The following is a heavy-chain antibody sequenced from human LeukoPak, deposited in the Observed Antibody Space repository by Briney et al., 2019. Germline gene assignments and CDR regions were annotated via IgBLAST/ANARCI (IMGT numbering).Heavy chain of an antibody. J-gene: IGHJ3*02. D-gene: IGHD1-26*01. CDR3: TRGYSGIGIYAFDI. CDR1: GFTFSAHY. V-gene: IGHV3-72*01. Sequence: GGSLRLSCAVSGFTFSAHYIDWVRQAPGKGLEWVGRSGNKANSYTTEYAASVRGRFTISRDDSKNSLYLQMNSLKTEDTAVYYCTRGYSGIGIYAFDIWGQGTMVTVSS. CDR2: SGNKANSYTT.